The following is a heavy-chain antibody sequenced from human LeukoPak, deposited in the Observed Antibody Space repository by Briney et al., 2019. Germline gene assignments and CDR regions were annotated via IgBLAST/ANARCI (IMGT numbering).Heavy chain of an antibody. D-gene: IGHD2-15*01. V-gene: IGHV5-51*01. J-gene: IGHJ5*02. CDR1: GYSFTNYW. CDR2: IYPGDSET. CDR3: ARAAFCSGGSCYSGSWFDP. Sequence: GESLKISCKGSGYSFTNYWIAWVRQMPGKGLEWMGIIYPGDSETRHSPSFRGQVTISADKSISTAYLQWSSLKASDTAMYYCARAAFCSGGSCYSGSWFDPWGQGTLVTVSS.